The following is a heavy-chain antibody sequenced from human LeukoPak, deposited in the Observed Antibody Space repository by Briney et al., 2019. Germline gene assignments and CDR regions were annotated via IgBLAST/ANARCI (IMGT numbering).Heavy chain of an antibody. D-gene: IGHD6-13*01. CDR2: INPNSGDT. J-gene: IGHJ5*02. CDR3: ARDGRRIAAAGYWFDP. Sequence: GASVKVSCKASGYIFTGYYMHWVRQAPGQGLEWMGWINPNSGDTNYAQKFQGRVTMTRDTSISTAYMELSRLRSDDTAVYYCARDGRRIAAAGYWFDPWGQGTLVTVSS. CDR1: GYIFTGYY. V-gene: IGHV1-2*02.